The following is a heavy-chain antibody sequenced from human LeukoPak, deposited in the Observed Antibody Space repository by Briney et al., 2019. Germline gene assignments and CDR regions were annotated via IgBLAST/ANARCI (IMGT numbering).Heavy chain of an antibody. CDR3: ARADTMVRGVPLYYHGMDV. CDR2: INHSGST. D-gene: IGHD3-10*01. J-gene: IGHJ6*02. V-gene: IGHV4-34*01. Sequence: SETLPLTCAVYGGSFSGYYWSWIRQPPGKGLEWIGEINHSGSTNYNPSLKSRATISVDTSKNQFSLKLSSVSAADTAVYYCARADTMVRGVPLYYHGMDVWGQGTTVTVSS. CDR1: GGSFSGYY.